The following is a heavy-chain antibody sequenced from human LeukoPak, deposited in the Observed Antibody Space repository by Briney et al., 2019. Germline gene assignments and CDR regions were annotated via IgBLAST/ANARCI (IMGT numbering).Heavy chain of an antibody. J-gene: IGHJ6*03. CDR2: IKQDGSAK. V-gene: IGHV3-7*01. CDR3: ARFTGTPPFLDMDV. Sequence: PGGSLRLSCAASGFTFSSYAMSWVRQAPGKGLEWVANIKQDGSAKYYVDSVKGRFTISRDNAKNSLYLQMNSLRVEDTAVYYCARFTGTPPFLDMDVWGKGTTVTVSS. CDR1: GFTFSSYA. D-gene: IGHD1-1*01.